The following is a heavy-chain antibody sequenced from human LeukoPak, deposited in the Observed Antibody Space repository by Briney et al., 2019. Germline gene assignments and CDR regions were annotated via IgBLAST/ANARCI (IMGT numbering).Heavy chain of an antibody. CDR2: TYYRSKWYN. J-gene: IGHJ4*02. CDR3: ARAGAAAGTEFDF. CDR1: GDSVSSDSAA. D-gene: IGHD6-13*01. Sequence: SQTLSLTCAISGDSVSSDSAAWTWNRQSPSRGLEWLRRTYYRSKWYNDYALSVKSRITIKPDTSKNQFSLQLNSVTPEDTAVYYCARAGAAAGTEFDFWGQGTLVTVS. V-gene: IGHV6-1*01.